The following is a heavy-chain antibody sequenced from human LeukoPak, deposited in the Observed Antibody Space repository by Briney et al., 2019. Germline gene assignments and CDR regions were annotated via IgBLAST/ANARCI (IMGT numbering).Heavy chain of an antibody. CDR2: LYGGGST. J-gene: IGHJ3*02. D-gene: IGHD3-22*01. Sequence: GGSLRLSCVASGFTVSSNYMGWVRQAPGKGLEWVSVLYGGGSTYYPDSVKGRFTISRDNSQNTLYLQMDGLRAEDTAVYYCARLYDSSGYGAFDIWGQGTMVTVSS. V-gene: IGHV3-66*02. CDR3: ARLYDSSGYGAFDI. CDR1: GFTVSSNY.